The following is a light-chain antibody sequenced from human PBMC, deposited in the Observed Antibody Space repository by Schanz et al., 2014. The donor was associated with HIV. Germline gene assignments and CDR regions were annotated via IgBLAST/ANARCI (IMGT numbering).Light chain of an antibody. CDR2: EGS. CDR3: GTWDSSLSAL. V-gene: IGLV2-11*01. CDR1: SSDVGAYNY. J-gene: IGLJ1*01. Sequence: QSALTQPRSVSGSPGQSVTISCTGTSSDVGAYNYVSWYQQHPGKAPKLMIYEGSKRPSGIPDRFSGSKSGTSATLGITGLQTGDEADYYCGTWDSSLSALFGTGTKLTVL.